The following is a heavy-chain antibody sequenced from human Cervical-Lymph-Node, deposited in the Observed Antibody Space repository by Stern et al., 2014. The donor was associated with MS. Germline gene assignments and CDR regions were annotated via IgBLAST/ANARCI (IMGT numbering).Heavy chain of an antibody. CDR2: IIPLFGTA. Sequence: VQLVESGAELKKPGSSVKVSCKASGGTFSSYGISWVRQAPGHGLEWMGGIIPLFGTANYARRFQGRVTITADISTSTAYMELSSLRSEDTAVYYCARDGDFGSDYGMDVWGQGTPVTVSS. V-gene: IGHV1-69*06. CDR3: ARDGDFGSDYGMDV. D-gene: IGHD2-21*02. CDR1: GGTFSSYG. J-gene: IGHJ6*02.